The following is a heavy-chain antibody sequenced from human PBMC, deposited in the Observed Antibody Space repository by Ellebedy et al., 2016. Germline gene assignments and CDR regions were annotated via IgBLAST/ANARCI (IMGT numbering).Heavy chain of an antibody. CDR3: ARHGIHLWFDP. Sequence: SETLSLTCTVSGGSISSYYWSWIRQPPGKGLEWIGYIYYSGSTNYNPSLKSRVTISVDTSKNQFSLRLSSVTAADTAIYYCARHGIHLWFDPWGQGTLVIVSS. D-gene: IGHD3-3*02. J-gene: IGHJ5*02. CDR2: IYYSGST. V-gene: IGHV4-59*08. CDR1: GGSISSYY.